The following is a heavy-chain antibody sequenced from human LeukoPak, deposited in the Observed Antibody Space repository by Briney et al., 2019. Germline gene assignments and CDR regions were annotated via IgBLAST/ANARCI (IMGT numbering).Heavy chain of an antibody. CDR3: ARTYDFWSGSRTHAFDI. D-gene: IGHD3-3*01. CDR2: IYYSGST. Sequence: SETLSLTCTVSGGSISSSSYYWGWIRQPPGKGLEWIGSIYYSGSTYYNPSLKSRVTISVDTSKNQFSLKLSSVTAADTAVYYCARTYDFWSGSRTHAFDIWGQGTMVTVSS. CDR1: GGSISSSSYY. J-gene: IGHJ3*02. V-gene: IGHV4-39*07.